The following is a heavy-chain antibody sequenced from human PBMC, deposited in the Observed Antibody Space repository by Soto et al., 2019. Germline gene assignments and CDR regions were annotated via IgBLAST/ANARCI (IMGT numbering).Heavy chain of an antibody. V-gene: IGHV4-59*08. J-gene: IGHJ4*02. Sequence: GSLRLSCAASEFTFSNYAMSWVRQAPGKGLEWIGYIYYSGSTNYNPSLKSRVTISVDTSKNQFSLKLSSVTAADTAVYYCASLSIAAAGPDFWGQGTLVTVSS. CDR3: ASLSIAAAGPDF. CDR2: IYYSGST. CDR1: EFTFSNYA. D-gene: IGHD6-13*01.